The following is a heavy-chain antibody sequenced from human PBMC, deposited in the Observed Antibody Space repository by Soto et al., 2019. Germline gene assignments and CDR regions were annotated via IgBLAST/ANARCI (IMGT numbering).Heavy chain of an antibody. CDR1: GGAVSAGSYY. CDR2: LYYTGRT. CDR3: ARVTGPVDY. D-gene: IGHD1-20*01. J-gene: IGHJ4*02. Sequence: PSETLSLTCTVSGGAVSAGSYYWSWIRQPPGKGLEWIGFLYYTGRTNYNPSLKSRVTMSLDTPKNQVSLNLTSVTAEDTAVYYCARVTGPVDYWGQGTLVTVSS. V-gene: IGHV4-61*01.